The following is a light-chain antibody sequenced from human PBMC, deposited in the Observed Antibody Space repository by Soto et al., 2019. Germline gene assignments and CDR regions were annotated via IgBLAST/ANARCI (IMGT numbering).Light chain of an antibody. J-gene: IGKJ1*01. CDR1: QSIGSY. CDR2: GGS. Sequence: DIQITQSPSSLSASVGDRVTITCRASQSIGSYLNWYQQKPGKAANLLIHGGSILKSGVPQRFSGGGSGTEFTLTISGLQPDDFARYYCQQYNSYSGMFGQGTKVDI. CDR3: QQYNSYSGM. V-gene: IGKV1-5*01.